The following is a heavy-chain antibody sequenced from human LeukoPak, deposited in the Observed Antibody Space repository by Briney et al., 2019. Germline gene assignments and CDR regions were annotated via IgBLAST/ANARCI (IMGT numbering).Heavy chain of an antibody. CDR3: ARHGAVAGIRNGFDI. Sequence: GGSLRLSCAASGFTVSSNYMSWVRQAPGKGLEWVSVIYSGDKTHYADSVKRRFAISRDNAQNSLYLQMNSLRAEDTAVYYCARHGAVAGIRNGFDIWGQGTMVTVSS. CDR1: GFTVSSNY. J-gene: IGHJ3*02. V-gene: IGHV3-53*01. CDR2: IYSGDKT. D-gene: IGHD6-19*01.